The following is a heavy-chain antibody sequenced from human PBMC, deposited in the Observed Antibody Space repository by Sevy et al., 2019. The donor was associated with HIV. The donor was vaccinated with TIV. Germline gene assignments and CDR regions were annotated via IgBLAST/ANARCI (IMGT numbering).Heavy chain of an antibody. Sequence: GGSLRLSCTASGFTFSSYEMNWVRQAPGKGLEWVSYISNSGSTIHYSDSVKGRFTISRDNAKNSLYLQMNSLRAEDTAVYYGARDLPPSATTMPHFDYLGRGTLVTVSS. V-gene: IGHV3-48*03. CDR2: ISNSGSTI. CDR1: GFTFSSYE. J-gene: IGHJ4*02. D-gene: IGHD4-17*01. CDR3: ARDLPPSATTMPHFDY.